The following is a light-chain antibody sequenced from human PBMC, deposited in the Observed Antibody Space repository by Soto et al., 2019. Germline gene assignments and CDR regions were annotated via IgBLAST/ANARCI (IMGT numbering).Light chain of an antibody. CDR3: QQFDASRQYT. CDR2: GAS. CDR1: ESVTSSS. V-gene: IGKV3-20*01. J-gene: IGKJ2*01. Sequence: VLTQSPDTLSLSPGESATLSCRASESVTSSSLAWYQVKPGQAPRPLMFGASNRGAGIPARFSGSGSGTDFILTISRLEPEDSAVYYCQQFDASRQYTFGQGTKVEI.